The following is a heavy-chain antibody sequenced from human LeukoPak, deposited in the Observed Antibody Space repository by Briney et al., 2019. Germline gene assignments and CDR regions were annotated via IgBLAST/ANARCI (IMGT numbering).Heavy chain of an antibody. J-gene: IGHJ4*02. CDR1: GFTFSSYA. CDR2: ISGSGDYT. CDR3: AKDPYQTYPEYGSARPDY. Sequence: GTSLRLSCAASGFTFSSYAMTWVRQAPGKGLECVSSISGSGDYTNYAGSVKGRFTISGDNSKNTLYLQMNSLRAEDTAVYYCAKDPYQTYPEYGSARPDYWGQGTLVTVSS. V-gene: IGHV3-23*01. D-gene: IGHD3-10*01.